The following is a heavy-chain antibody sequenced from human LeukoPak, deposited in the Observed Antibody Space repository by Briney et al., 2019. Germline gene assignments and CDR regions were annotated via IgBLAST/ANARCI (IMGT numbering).Heavy chain of an antibody. V-gene: IGHV3-7*04. CDR2: IKQDGSEK. Sequence: SGGSLRLSWAASGFILSDYWMGWVRQAPGRGLEWVANIKQDGSEKYYVDSVKGRLTISRDNAKNSVYLQMNSLRAEDTAVYYCARDEHQYFHASSGRFDYWGQGTLVTVSS. J-gene: IGHJ4*02. CDR3: ARDEHQYFHASSGRFDY. D-gene: IGHD3-22*01. CDR1: GFILSDYW.